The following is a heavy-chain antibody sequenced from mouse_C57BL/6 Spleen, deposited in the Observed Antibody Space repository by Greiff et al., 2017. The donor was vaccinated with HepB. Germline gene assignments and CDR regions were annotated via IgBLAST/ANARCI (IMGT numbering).Heavy chain of an antibody. V-gene: IGHV1-55*01. J-gene: IGHJ3*01. Sequence: QVQLKQPGAELVKPGASVKMSCKASGYTFTSYWITWVKQRPGQGLEWIGDIYPGSGSTNYNEKFKSKATLTVDTSSSTAYMQLSSLTSEDSAVYYCARSDLRPLYGSSPLPYWGQGTLVTVSA. CDR1: GYTFTSYW. CDR3: ARSDLRPLYGSSPLPY. CDR2: IYPGSGST. D-gene: IGHD1-1*01.